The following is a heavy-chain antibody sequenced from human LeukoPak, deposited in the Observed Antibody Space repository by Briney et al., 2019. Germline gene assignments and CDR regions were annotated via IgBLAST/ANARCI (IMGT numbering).Heavy chain of an antibody. D-gene: IGHD1-7*01. CDR2: FCYSVNT. J-gene: IGHJ4*02. V-gene: IGHV4-39*07. CDR1: GVSITSSDYY. CDR3: ARGRNWKYLSHFDY. Sequence: NPSETLSLTCTVSGVSITSSDYYWAWIRQPPGKGLEWIGSFCYSVNTYYNPPLKSRVTISVDTSNNQLSLKLSYVTAADTAVYYCARGRNWKYLSHFDYWGQGTLVTVSS.